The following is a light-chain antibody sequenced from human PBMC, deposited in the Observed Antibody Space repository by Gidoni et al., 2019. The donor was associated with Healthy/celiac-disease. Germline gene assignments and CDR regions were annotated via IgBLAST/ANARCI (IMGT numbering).Light chain of an antibody. CDR1: QSISSY. J-gene: IGKJ4*01. Sequence: DIQMNQSPSSLSASVGDRVTITCRASQSISSYLNWYQQKPGKATKLLIYSASSLQSGVPSRFSDSGSGTDFTLTFSSLQPEDFATYYCQQSYSTPRRFGGETKVEIK. CDR3: QQSYSTPRR. V-gene: IGKV1-39*01. CDR2: SAS.